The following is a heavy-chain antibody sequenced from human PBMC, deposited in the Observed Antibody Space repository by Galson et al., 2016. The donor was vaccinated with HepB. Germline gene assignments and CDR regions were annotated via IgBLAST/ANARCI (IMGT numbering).Heavy chain of an antibody. Sequence: SQRLSCAASGFTFSSYAMSWVRQAPGKGLEWVSAISGSGGSTYYADSVKGRFTISRDNSKNTLYLQMNSLRAVDTAVYYCAKDLGFLEWLFFDSYYYYGMDVWGQGTTVTVSS. CDR3: AKDLGFLEWLFFDSYYYYGMDV. J-gene: IGHJ6*02. CDR1: GFTFSSYA. V-gene: IGHV3-23*01. CDR2: ISGSGGST. D-gene: IGHD3-3*01.